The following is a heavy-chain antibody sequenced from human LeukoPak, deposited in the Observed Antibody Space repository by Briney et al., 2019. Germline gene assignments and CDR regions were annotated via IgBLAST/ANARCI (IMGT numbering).Heavy chain of an antibody. D-gene: IGHD6-6*01. Sequence: GGSLRLSCAASGFTVSNNYMSWVRQAPGKGLEWVSVIYTGVSTYYADSVKGRFAISRDNSKNTLYLQTNSPRAEDTGVYYCARVRPHPIIDVWGKGTTVTVSS. CDR2: IYTGVST. CDR3: ARVRPHPIIDV. J-gene: IGHJ6*03. CDR1: GFTVSNNY. V-gene: IGHV3-53*01.